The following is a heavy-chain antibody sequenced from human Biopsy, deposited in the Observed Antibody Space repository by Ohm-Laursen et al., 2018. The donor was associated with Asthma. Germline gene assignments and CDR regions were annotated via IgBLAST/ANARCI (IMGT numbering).Heavy chain of an antibody. D-gene: IGHD1-26*01. CDR2: ISLNTGDA. CDR3: ARAPYSDAIDS. Sequence: SVKVSCKTSGFPFTAYYIHWVRQAPGQGLEWMGWISLNTGDANLAQKFRGWVTMTRDTSISTAYLVLSGLKSHDAAVYYCARAPYSDAIDSWGQGTLVAVSS. V-gene: IGHV1-2*04. J-gene: IGHJ4*02. CDR1: GFPFTAYY.